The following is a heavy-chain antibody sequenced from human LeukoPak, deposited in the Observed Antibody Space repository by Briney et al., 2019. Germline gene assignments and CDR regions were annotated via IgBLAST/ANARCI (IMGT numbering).Heavy chain of an antibody. Sequence: GGSLRLSCTASGFTFGDYAMSWVRQAPGKGLEWVGFIRSKAYGGTTEYAASVKGRFTISRDDSKSIAYLQMNSLKTEDTAVYYCTSSAPEYYDYVWGSYRYNDPFWGQGTLVTVSS. CDR2: IRSKAYGGTT. CDR1: GFTFGDYA. D-gene: IGHD3-16*02. CDR3: TSSAPEYYDYVWGSYRYNDPF. J-gene: IGHJ4*02. V-gene: IGHV3-49*04.